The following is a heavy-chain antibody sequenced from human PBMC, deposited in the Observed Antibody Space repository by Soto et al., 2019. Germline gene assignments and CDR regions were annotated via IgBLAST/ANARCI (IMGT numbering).Heavy chain of an antibody. J-gene: IGHJ6*02. CDR2: INPKTAAT. CDR1: GYSFSDYF. V-gene: IGHV1-2*02. CDR3: ARIKWGMNYYNGMDV. D-gene: IGHD1-26*01. Sequence: ASVKVSCKPSGYSFSDYFIQWVRQAPGQGLEWVAWINPKTAATNYAKKFQGRVSLTWDTSSTTAYMELTRLRPDDTAVYYCARIKWGMNYYNGMDVWGQGTRVTVSS.